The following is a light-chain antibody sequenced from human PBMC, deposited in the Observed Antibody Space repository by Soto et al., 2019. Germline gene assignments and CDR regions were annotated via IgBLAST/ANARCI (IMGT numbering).Light chain of an antibody. J-gene: IGLJ1*01. Sequence: QSVLTQPPTASGTPGQSLIVSCTGTSSDIGAYDFVSWYQQHPGKVPKLLIYEVNKRPSGVPDRFSGSKSGNTASLTVSALQAEDGAAYFCSSYAGINKSYVFGSGTQGTVL. CDR2: EVN. CDR1: SSDIGAYDF. CDR3: SSYAGINKSYV. V-gene: IGLV2-8*01.